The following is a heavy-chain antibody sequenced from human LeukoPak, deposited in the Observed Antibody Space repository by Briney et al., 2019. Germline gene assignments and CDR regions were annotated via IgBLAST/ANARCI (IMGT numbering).Heavy chain of an antibody. CDR2: ISSSSSTT. V-gene: IGHV3-48*01. CDR1: GFTFSSYS. CDR3: ARDGGRTVTINY. J-gene: IGHJ4*02. Sequence: GGSLRLSCAASGFTFSSYSMNWVRQAPGKGLEWVSYISSSSSTTYYAHSVKGRFTISSDNSTNSLYLQMNRLRAEDTAVYYCARDGGRTVTINYWGQGTLVTVSS. D-gene: IGHD4-17*01.